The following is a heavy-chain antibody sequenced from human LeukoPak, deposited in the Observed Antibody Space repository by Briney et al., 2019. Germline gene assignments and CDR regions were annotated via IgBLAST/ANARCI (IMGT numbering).Heavy chain of an antibody. CDR1: GYTFTSYG. V-gene: IGHV1-18*01. J-gene: IGHJ5*02. D-gene: IGHD2-2*01. CDR2: ISAYNGNT. Sequence: ASVKVSCKASGYTFTSYGISWVRQAPGQGLEWMRWISAYNGNTNYAQKLQGRVTMTTDTSTSTAYMELRSLRSDDTAVYYCARDLMTVPAARIDNWFDPWGQGTLVTVSS. CDR3: ARDLMTVPAARIDNWFDP.